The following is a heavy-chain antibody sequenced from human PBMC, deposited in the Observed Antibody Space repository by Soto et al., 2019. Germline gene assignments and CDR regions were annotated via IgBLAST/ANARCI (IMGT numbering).Heavy chain of an antibody. CDR2: IKQDGSEK. Sequence: GGSLRLSCAASGFTFSSYWMSWVRQAPGQGQERVANIKQDGSEKYYVDSVKGRFTISRDNAKNSLYLQMNSLRAEDTAVYYCARVGHSSSWYRWLFAGYYFDYWGQGTLVTVSS. J-gene: IGHJ4*02. V-gene: IGHV3-7*01. CDR3: ARVGHSSSWYRWLFAGYYFDY. CDR1: GFTFSSYW. D-gene: IGHD6-13*01.